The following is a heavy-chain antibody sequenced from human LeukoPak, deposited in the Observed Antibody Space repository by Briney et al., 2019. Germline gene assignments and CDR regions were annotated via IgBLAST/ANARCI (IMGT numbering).Heavy chain of an antibody. CDR3: AREFGYADDYFDY. Sequence: GSLRLSCAASGFTFSSYAMHWVRQAPGKGLEWVAVISYDGSNKYYADSVKGRFTISRDNSKNTLYLQMNSLRAEDTAVYYCAREFGYADDYFDYWGQGTLVTVSS. J-gene: IGHJ4*02. V-gene: IGHV3-30-3*01. CDR1: GFTFSSYA. CDR2: ISYDGSNK. D-gene: IGHD2-15*01.